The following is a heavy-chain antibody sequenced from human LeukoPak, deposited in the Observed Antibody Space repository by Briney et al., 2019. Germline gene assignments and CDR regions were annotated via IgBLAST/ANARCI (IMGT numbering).Heavy chain of an antibody. V-gene: IGHV3-7*01. Sequence: PGGSLRLSCAASGFTFSSYWMSWVRQAPGKGLEWVANIKQDGSEKYYVDSVKGRFTISRNNAKNSMYLQMNSLRAEDTAVYYCARDGTVVTGRNWFDPWGQGTLVTVSS. CDR3: ARDGTVVTGRNWFDP. J-gene: IGHJ5*02. CDR1: GFTFSSYW. D-gene: IGHD4-23*01. CDR2: IKQDGSEK.